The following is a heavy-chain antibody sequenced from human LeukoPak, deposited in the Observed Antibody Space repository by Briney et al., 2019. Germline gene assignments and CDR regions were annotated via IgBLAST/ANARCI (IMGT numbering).Heavy chain of an antibody. CDR3: ARAYIPYNWNDGPWFDP. V-gene: IGHV3-7*01. Sequence: GGSLRLSCAASGFTFSSHWMTWVRQAPGKGLEWVANIKQDGSEKNYVDSVKGRFTISRDNAKTSLYLQMNSLRAEDTAAYYCARAYIPYNWNDGPWFDPWGQGTLVTVSS. D-gene: IGHD1-1*01. CDR1: GFTFSSHW. CDR2: IKQDGSEK. J-gene: IGHJ5*02.